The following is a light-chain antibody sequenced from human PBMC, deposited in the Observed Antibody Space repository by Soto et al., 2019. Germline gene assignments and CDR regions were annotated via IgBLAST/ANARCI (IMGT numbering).Light chain of an antibody. Sequence: EIVMTQSPATLSVSPGERATLSCRASQSVSNNLAWYQKKPGQAPMLLIYGASTRATGIPARFSGSGSGTEFTLTISSLQSEDFAVYYCQQYNNWRYTFGQGTKLEIK. CDR1: QSVSNN. V-gene: IGKV3-15*01. CDR3: QQYNNWRYT. CDR2: GAS. J-gene: IGKJ2*01.